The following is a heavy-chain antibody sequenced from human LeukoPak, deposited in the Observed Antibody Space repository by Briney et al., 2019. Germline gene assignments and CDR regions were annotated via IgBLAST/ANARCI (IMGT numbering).Heavy chain of an antibody. J-gene: IGHJ4*02. CDR2: VNHSGST. D-gene: IGHD3-22*01. V-gene: IGHV4-34*01. CDR1: GGSLSGYY. CDR3: ARDHYYDSSGYSDY. Sequence: SETLSLTCAVYGGSLSGYYWSWIRQPPGKGLEWIGEVNHSGSTNYNPSLKSRVTISVDTSKSQFSLKLSSVTAADTAVYYCARDHYYDSSGYSDYWGQGTLVTVSS.